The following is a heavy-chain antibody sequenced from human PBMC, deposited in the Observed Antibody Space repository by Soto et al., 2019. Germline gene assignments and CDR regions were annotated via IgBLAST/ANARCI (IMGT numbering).Heavy chain of an antibody. D-gene: IGHD5-12*01. CDR2: INPNGGAT. J-gene: IGHJ6*03. Sequence: ASVKVSCKTSGDSFNDYYIHWVRQAPGQGLEWMGWINPNGGATKYAQKFQGRVTVTRDTSIRTVYMELSSLRSNDTAVYYCARESGGATATLDYYYFYMDVWGKGTTVTVSS. CDR1: GDSFNDYY. V-gene: IGHV1-2*02. CDR3: ARESGGATATLDYYYFYMDV.